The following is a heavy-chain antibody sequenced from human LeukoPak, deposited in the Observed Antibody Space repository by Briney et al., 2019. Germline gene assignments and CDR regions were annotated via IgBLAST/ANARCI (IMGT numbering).Heavy chain of an antibody. V-gene: IGHV5-51*01. D-gene: IGHD5-18*01. J-gene: IGHJ4*02. CDR3: ARFGERYDTAMAY. CDR2: IYPGDSET. Sequence: GESLKISCKGSGYSFTSYWIAWVRQMPGKGLEWMGIIYPGDSETRYSPSFQGQVTISADKSISTAYLQWSTLKASDTAMYYCARFGERYDTAMAYWGQGTRVTVSS. CDR1: GYSFTSYW.